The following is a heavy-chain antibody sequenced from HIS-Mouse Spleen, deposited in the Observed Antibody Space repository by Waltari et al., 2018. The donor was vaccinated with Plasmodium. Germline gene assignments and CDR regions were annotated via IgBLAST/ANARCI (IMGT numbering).Heavy chain of an antibody. V-gene: IGHV4-34*01. CDR3: ARGLRGHYWYFDL. Sequence: QVQLQQWGAGLLKPSATLSLTCAVYGGSFRGYYWRWIRQPPGKGLEWIGEINHSGSTNYNPSLKSRVTISVDTSKNQFSLKLSSVTAADTAVYYCARGLRGHYWYFDLWGRGTLVTVSS. CDR1: GGSFRGYY. D-gene: IGHD3-10*01. CDR2: INHSGST. J-gene: IGHJ2*01.